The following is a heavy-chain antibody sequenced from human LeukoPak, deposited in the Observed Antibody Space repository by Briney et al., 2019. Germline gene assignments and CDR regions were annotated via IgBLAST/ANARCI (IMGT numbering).Heavy chain of an antibody. CDR1: GFTFSAHA. D-gene: IGHD3-22*01. Sequence: GGSLRLSCAASGFTFSAHAMSWVRQPPGKGLEWVSAISGSNGRTHYADSLRGRFSISRDNSKNTLYLQMNSLRADDTAVYYCAKDVLHDGSVYYANYLDSWGHGTLVTVSS. V-gene: IGHV3-23*01. CDR2: ISGSNGRT. CDR3: AKDVLHDGSVYYANYLDS. J-gene: IGHJ5*01.